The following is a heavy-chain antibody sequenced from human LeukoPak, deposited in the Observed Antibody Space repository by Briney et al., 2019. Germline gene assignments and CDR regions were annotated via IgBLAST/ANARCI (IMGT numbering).Heavy chain of an antibody. J-gene: IGHJ3*02. CDR1: GFTVSRNY. CDR3: ARRSELVSNAFNI. CDR2: LCETGTA. D-gene: IGHD3-3*01. V-gene: IGHV3-66*01. Sequence: GGSLRLSCAGSGFTVSRNYMIWVRQAPGKGLEWVSLLCETGTAYYADSVKGRFTISRDNYKNTLYLQMNSLRAEDMAVYYCARRSELVSNAFNIWGQGTMVTVSS.